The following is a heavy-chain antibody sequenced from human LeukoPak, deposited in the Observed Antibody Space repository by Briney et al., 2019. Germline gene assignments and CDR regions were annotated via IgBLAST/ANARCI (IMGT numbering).Heavy chain of an antibody. J-gene: IGHJ3*02. Sequence: GGSLRLSCAASGFTFSSYAMHWVRQAPGKGLEWVAVISYDGSNKYYADSVKGRFTISRDNSKNTLYLQMNSLRAEDTAVYYCARVVAGYAFDIWGQGTMVTVSS. V-gene: IGHV3-30*04. D-gene: IGHD2-15*01. CDR3: ARVVAGYAFDI. CDR2: ISYDGSNK. CDR1: GFTFSSYA.